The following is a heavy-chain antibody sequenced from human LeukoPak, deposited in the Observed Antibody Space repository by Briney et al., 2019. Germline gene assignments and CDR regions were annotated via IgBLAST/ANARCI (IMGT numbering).Heavy chain of an antibody. CDR2: LSGTGLTT. J-gene: IGHJ4*02. Sequence: GGSLRLSCAASGFTSSTYDFSTYAMSWVRQAPGKGLEWVSCLSGTGLTTFYPDSVKGRFTISRDNSKNTLYLQMNSLRADDTAVYYCARGSKTAGTIYTFDYWGQGTLVTVSS. CDR3: ARGSKTAGTIYTFDY. V-gene: IGHV3-23*01. CDR1: GFTSSTYDFSTYA. D-gene: IGHD6-13*01.